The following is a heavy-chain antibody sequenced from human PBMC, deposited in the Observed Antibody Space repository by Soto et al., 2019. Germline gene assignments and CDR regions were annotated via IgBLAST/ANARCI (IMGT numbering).Heavy chain of an antibody. Sequence: EVVLLESGGGLAQPGGSLRLSCVASGFTFSKYAMNWVRQAPGKVLAWVETTNRTAVYTDYADSVKGRFTMSRDNSKNTVSLQMDNLRVEDTATYFCVNWDDEDVDWGQGTLVAVSS. CDR2: TNRTAVYT. CDR3: VNWDDEDVD. J-gene: IGHJ4*01. V-gene: IGHV3-23*01. CDR1: GFTFSKYA. D-gene: IGHD7-27*01.